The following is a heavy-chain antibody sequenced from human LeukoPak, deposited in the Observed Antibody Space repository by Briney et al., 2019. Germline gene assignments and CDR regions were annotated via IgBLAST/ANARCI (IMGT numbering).Heavy chain of an antibody. J-gene: IGHJ4*02. CDR3: AREARTPTYYYGSGSYIHFDY. CDR1: GGSISGYF. CDR2: IYSSGSN. V-gene: IGHV4-4*07. Sequence: SGTLSLTCTVSGGSISGYFWTWIRQPAGKGLEWIGRIYSSGSNNYNPSLKSRVTMSLDTSKNQFSLKLSSVTAADTAVYYCAREARTPTYYYGSGSYIHFDYWGQGTLVTVSS. D-gene: IGHD3-10*01.